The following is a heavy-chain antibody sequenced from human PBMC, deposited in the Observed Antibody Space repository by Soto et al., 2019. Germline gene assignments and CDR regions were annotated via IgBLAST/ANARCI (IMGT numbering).Heavy chain of an antibody. CDR2: ISYDGSNK. CDR1: GFTFSSYA. V-gene: IGHV3-30-3*01. CDR3: ARVPRMAGTAYYYYYGMDV. J-gene: IGHJ6*02. D-gene: IGHD6-19*01. Sequence: GGSLRLSCAASGFTFSSYAMHWVRQSPGKGLEWVAVISYDGSNKYYADSVKGRFTISRDNSKNTLYLQMNSLRAEDTAVYYCARVPRMAGTAYYYYYGMDVWGQGTTVTVSS.